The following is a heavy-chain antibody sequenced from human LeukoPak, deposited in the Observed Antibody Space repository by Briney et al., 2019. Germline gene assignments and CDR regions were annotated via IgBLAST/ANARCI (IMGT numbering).Heavy chain of an antibody. Sequence: VASVKVSCKASGYTFTGYYMHWVRQAPGQGLEWMGWINPNSGGTNYAQKFQGRVTMTRDTSISTAYMELSRLKSDDTAVYYCARDQGSSGSSWSPIDYWGQGTLVTVSS. D-gene: IGHD6-13*01. V-gene: IGHV1-2*02. CDR2: INPNSGGT. CDR3: ARDQGSSGSSWSPIDY. J-gene: IGHJ4*02. CDR1: GYTFTGYY.